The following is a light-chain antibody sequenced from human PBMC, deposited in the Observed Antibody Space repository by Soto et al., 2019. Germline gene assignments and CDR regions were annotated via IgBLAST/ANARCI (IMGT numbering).Light chain of an antibody. J-gene: IGLJ2*01. Sequence: QSVLTQPASVSGSPGQSITLSCTGTSSDLGSYNLVSWYQQHPVKAPKLMIYEGSTRPSGVSNRFSCSRSGNTSSLTSSGLQAEDEGDYYCCSYVGSRTVVFGGGTKLTVL. V-gene: IGLV2-23*01. CDR1: SSDLGSYNL. CDR2: EGS. CDR3: CSYVGSRTVV.